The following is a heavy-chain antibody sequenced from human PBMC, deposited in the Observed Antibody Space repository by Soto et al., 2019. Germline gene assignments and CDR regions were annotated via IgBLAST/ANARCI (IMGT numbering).Heavy chain of an antibody. CDR1: GLIVRTNY. V-gene: IGHV3-53*02. Sequence: EVQLVETGGGLIQPGGSLRLSCAASGLIVRTNYMSWVRQAPGKGLEWVSLIYSGGSTYYADSVKGRFTISRDNSKNTLYLQMNSLRAEDTAVYYCASDLYDSSGSGTWGQGTLVIVSS. CDR2: IYSGGST. D-gene: IGHD3-22*01. CDR3: ASDLYDSSGSGT. J-gene: IGHJ5*02.